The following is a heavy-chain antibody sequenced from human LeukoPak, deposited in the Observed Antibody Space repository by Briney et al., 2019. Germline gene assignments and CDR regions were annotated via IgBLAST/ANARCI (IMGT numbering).Heavy chain of an antibody. Sequence: GASVKVSCKASGYTFTGYYMHWVRRAPGQGLEWMGWINPNTGGTNYAQKFQGRVTMTRDTSISTAYMELSRLRSDDTAVYYCARCYGGKLYYYYMDVWGKGTTVTVSS. CDR3: ARCYGGKLYYYYMDV. D-gene: IGHD4-23*01. CDR1: GYTFTGYY. CDR2: INPNTGGT. V-gene: IGHV1-2*02. J-gene: IGHJ6*03.